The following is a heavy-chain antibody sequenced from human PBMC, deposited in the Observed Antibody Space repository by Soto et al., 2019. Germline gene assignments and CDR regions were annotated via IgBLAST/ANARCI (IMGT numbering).Heavy chain of an antibody. D-gene: IGHD2-8*01. Sequence: SETLSLTCTVSGGSSSSGVYYWSWIRQHPGKGLEWIGYIYYSGSTYYNPSLKSRVTISVDTSKNQFSLKLSSVTAADTAVYYCARESMLQDYYGMDVWGQGTTVTVSS. CDR3: ARESMLQDYYGMDV. CDR1: GGSSSSGVYY. V-gene: IGHV4-31*02. CDR2: IYYSGST. J-gene: IGHJ6*02.